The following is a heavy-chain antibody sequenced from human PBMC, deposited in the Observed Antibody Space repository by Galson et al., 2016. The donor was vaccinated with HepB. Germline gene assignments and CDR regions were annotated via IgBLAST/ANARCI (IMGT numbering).Heavy chain of an antibody. V-gene: IGHV3-64*04. J-gene: IGHJ4*02. D-gene: IGHD3-16*01. CDR2: FSSNGGDT. CDR1: GFTFSNYA. CDR3: GRHGGFDY. Sequence: SLRLSCAASGFTFSNYAMHWVRQAPGKGLEDVSAFSSNGGDTHYADFVKGRFTISRDNSRNTLYLYMNSLTAGDTAVYYCGRHGGFDYWGQGALVTVSS.